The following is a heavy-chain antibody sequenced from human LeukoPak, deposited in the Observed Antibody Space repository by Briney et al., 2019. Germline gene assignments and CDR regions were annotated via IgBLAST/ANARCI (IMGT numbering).Heavy chain of an antibody. D-gene: IGHD6-13*01. V-gene: IGHV1-69*04. CDR1: GGTFSSYA. CDR3: ARDKAAAGTDNADY. Sequence: ASVTVSCKASGGTFSSYAISWVRQAPGQGLEWMGRIIPILGIANYAQKFQGRVTITADKSTSTAYMELSSLRSEDTAVYYCARDKAAAGTDNADYWGQGTLVTVSS. J-gene: IGHJ4*02. CDR2: IIPILGIA.